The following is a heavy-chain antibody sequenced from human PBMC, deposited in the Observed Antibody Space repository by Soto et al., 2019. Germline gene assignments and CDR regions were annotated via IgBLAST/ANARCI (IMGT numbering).Heavy chain of an antibody. V-gene: IGHV4-34*01. Sequence: SETLSLTCAVYGGSFITYYLSWIRQPPGKGLEWIGEINHSGSTNYNPSLKSRVTISGDTSKNQLSLKVSSVTAADTAVYYCARGATGTRDFDFWGQGTLVTVSS. CDR2: INHSGST. CDR3: ARGATGTRDFDF. D-gene: IGHD1-1*01. CDR1: GGSFITYY. J-gene: IGHJ4*02.